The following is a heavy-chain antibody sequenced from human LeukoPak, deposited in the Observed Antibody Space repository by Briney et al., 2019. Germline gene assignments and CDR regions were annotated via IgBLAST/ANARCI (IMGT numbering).Heavy chain of an antibody. D-gene: IGHD1-14*01. CDR2: INADGGTT. V-gene: IGHV3-74*03. Sequence: PGGSLRLSCAASGFTFGNSWVHWVRQAPGKGLVWVSLINADGGTTSYADSVKGRFTISRDNARNTLSLQMNSLTIEDTAVYYCVVVVEPPDSDGFDVWGQGTMITASS. CDR1: GFTFGNSW. CDR3: VVVVEPPDSDGFDV. J-gene: IGHJ3*01.